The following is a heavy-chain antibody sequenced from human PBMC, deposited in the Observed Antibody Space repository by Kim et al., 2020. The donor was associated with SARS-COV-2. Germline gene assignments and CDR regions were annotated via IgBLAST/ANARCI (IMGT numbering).Heavy chain of an antibody. J-gene: IGHJ3*02. CDR1: GYSFTSYW. CDR3: ARGTYGSGSYYRRVSDAFDI. V-gene: IGHV5-51*01. Sequence: GESLKISCKGSGYSFTSYWIGWVRQMPGKGLEWMGIIYPGDSDTRYSPSFQGQVTISADKSISTAYLQWSSLKASDTAMYYCARGTYGSGSYYRRVSDAFDIWGQGTMVTVSS. CDR2: IYPGDSDT. D-gene: IGHD3-10*01.